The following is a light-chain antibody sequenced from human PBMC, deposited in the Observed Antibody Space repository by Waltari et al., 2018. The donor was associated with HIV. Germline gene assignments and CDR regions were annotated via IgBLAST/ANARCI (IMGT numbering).Light chain of an antibody. Sequence: QSALTQPRSVSGSPGQSVTISCTGTSSDVGGCNYVSWYQQHPGKAPQLMIYDVSKRPSGVPGRFSGSKSGNTASLTISGLQAEEEADYYCCSYAGSYWVFDGGTKLTVL. CDR3: CSYAGSYWV. CDR1: SSDVGGCNY. J-gene: IGLJ3*02. CDR2: DVS. V-gene: IGLV2-11*01.